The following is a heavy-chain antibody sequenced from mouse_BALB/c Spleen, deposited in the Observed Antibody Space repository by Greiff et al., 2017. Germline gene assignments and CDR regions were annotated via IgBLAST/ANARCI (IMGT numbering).Heavy chain of an antibody. D-gene: IGHD3-2*01. J-gene: IGHJ4*01. V-gene: IGHV4-1*02. CDR3: ARTDSSGYVGEYYYAMDY. CDR1: GFDFSRYW. CDR2: INPDSSTI. Sequence: EVKLQESGGGLVQPGGSLKLSCAASGFDFSRYWMSWVRQAPGKGLEWIGEINPDSSTINYTPSLKDKFIITRDNAKNTLYLQMSKVRSEDTALYYCARTDSSGYVGEYYYAMDYWGQGTSVTVSS.